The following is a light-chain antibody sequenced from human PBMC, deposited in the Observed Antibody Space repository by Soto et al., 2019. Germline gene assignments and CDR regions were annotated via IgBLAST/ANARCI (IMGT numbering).Light chain of an antibody. V-gene: IGKV3-11*01. CDR3: QQPWT. J-gene: IGKJ1*01. CDR2: DAS. CDR1: QSVSSY. Sequence: EIVLTQSPATLSLSPGERATLSCRASQSVSSYLAWYQQKPGQAPRLLIYDASNRASGIPVRFSGSGSGTDFTLTISSLEPEDFAVYYCQQPWTFCQGTKVEIK.